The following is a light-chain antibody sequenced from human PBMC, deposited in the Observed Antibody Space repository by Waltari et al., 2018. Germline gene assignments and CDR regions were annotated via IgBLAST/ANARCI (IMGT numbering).Light chain of an antibody. CDR1: SSAVGGYNY. V-gene: IGLV2-14*03. CDR2: DVS. J-gene: IGLJ2*01. CDR3: SSYTSSSTVV. Sequence: QSALTQPASVSGSPGQSITISCTGTSSAVGGYNYVSWYQQHPGNAPKLMIYDVSNRPSGFSNRFSGSKSGNTASLTISGLQAEDEADYYCSSYTSSSTVVFGGGTKLTVL.